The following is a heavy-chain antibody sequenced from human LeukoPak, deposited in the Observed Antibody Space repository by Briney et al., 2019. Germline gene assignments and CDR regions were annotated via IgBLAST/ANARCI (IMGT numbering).Heavy chain of an antibody. Sequence: GGSLRLSCAASGFTFSSYAMTWVRQAPGKGLEWVSSIRGSGDSSYYADSVKGRFTISRDNSKNTLYLQMNSLRAEDTAVYYCVLEAAGNPAGGAFDIWGQGTMVTVSS. CDR1: GFTFSSYA. CDR3: VLEAAGNPAGGAFDI. J-gene: IGHJ3*02. CDR2: IRGSGDSS. V-gene: IGHV3-23*01. D-gene: IGHD6-13*01.